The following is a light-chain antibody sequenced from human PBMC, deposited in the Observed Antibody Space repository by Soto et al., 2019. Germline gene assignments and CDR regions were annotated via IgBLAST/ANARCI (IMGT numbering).Light chain of an antibody. J-gene: IGLJ1*01. CDR1: SSNIESNT. CDR2: SKD. Sequence: QSVLTQPPSASGTPGQRVTISCSGSSSNIESNTVNWHQQLPGTAPKLLIFSKDQRPSGVPDRFSGSKSGTSASLPISGLQSEDEAEYYCAAWHDSLKGRVLGTGTKLTVL. V-gene: IGLV1-44*01. CDR3: AAWHDSLKGRV.